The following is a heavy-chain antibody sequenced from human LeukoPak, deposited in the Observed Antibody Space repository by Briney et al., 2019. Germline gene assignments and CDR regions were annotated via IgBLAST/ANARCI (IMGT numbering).Heavy chain of an antibody. V-gene: IGHV4-34*01. D-gene: IGHD3-16*02. CDR2: INHSGST. CDR3: AREAYSESYVWGSYRYKRPNPSDY. J-gene: IGHJ4*02. CDR1: DGSFSGYY. Sequence: SETLSLTCAVYDGSFSGYYWNWIRQPPGKGLEWIGKINHSGSTNYNTSLKSRVTISVDTSKNQFSLKLSSVTAADTAVYYCAREAYSESYVWGSYRYKRPNPSDYWGQGTLVTVSS.